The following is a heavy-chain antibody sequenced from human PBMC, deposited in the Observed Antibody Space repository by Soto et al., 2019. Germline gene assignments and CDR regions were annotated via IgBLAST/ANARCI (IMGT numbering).Heavy chain of an antibody. D-gene: IGHD3-10*01. V-gene: IGHV4-31*03. Sequence: QVQLQESGPGLVTPSQTLSLTCTVSGGSISSGGYYWSWIRQHPGKGLEWIGYIYYSGSTYYNPSLKIRVTISVDTSKDQFALKLSSVTAADTAVYYCARVFGFGGMDVWGQGTTVTVSS. J-gene: IGHJ6*02. CDR2: IYYSGST. CDR3: ARVFGFGGMDV. CDR1: GGSISSGGYY.